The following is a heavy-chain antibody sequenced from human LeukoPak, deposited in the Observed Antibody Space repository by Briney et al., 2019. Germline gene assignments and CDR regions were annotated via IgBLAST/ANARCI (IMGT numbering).Heavy chain of an antibody. CDR3: ARRGYDY. Sequence: ASVKVSCKASGCTFSSYAISWVRQAPGQGLEWMGIINPSGGSTNYAQKLQGRVTMTRDTSTSTVYMELSSLRSDDTAVYYCARRGYDYWGRGNLVTVSS. V-gene: IGHV1-46*01. D-gene: IGHD3-22*01. CDR2: INPSGGST. J-gene: IGHJ4*02. CDR1: GCTFSSYA.